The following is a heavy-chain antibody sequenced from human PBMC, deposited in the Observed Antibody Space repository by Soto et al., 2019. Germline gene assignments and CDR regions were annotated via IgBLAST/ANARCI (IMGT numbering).Heavy chain of an antibody. CDR1: GDTISTGGYT. V-gene: IGHV4-30-2*05. CDR3: PRAIGYSHGYPNFDY. D-gene: IGHD5-18*01. CDR2: TYHSGNP. J-gene: IGHJ4*02. Sequence: PSETLSLTCDVSGDTISTGGYTWAWIRQPPGKALEWIGHTYHSGNPYYNPSLKSRVTISVDTSKNQFSLKLSSVTAADTAVYYCPRAIGYSHGYPNFDYWGQGTLVTVSS.